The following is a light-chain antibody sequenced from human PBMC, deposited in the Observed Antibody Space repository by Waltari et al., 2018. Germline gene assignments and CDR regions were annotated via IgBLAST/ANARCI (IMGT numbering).Light chain of an antibody. CDR3: LQYHYWPPWT. Sequence: IEMTQSPATLSVSPGERATLPCRASQNVGTKLAWYQQKPGLAPRLLIYVAFTRATGIPARFSGSGSGTEFTLTISSLQSEDLALYHCLQYHYWPPWTFGQGTKVEVK. CDR1: QNVGTK. CDR2: VAF. V-gene: IGKV3-15*01. J-gene: IGKJ1*01.